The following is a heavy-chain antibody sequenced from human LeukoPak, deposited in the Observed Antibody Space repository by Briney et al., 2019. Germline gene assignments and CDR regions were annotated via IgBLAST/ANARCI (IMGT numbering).Heavy chain of an antibody. CDR2: TYYRSKWSK. CDR3: ARSLDTDLRE. V-gene: IGHV6-1*01. D-gene: IGHD5-18*01. J-gene: IGHJ4*02. CDR1: GDSVSSNSAA. Sequence: SQTLSLTCAISGDSVSSNSAAWNWIRQSPSRGLEWLGRTYYRSKWSKDYAVSVKSRIIINPDTSNNQLSLQLNSVTPEDTAVYYCARSLDTDLREWGQGTLVTVSS.